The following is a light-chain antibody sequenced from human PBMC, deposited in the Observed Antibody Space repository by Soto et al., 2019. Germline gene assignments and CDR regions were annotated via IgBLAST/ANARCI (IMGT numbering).Light chain of an antibody. V-gene: IGKV3-20*01. Sequence: EIVLTQSPGSLSLSTGERATLSCRASQSVSSVNLAWYQQKPGQAPRLLIYGATSRALVIPARFGGSGSGTDFTLTISRLEPEDFALYYCQQCDTSPYTFGQGTKLEIK. CDR3: QQCDTSPYT. CDR2: GAT. J-gene: IGKJ2*01. CDR1: QSVSSVN.